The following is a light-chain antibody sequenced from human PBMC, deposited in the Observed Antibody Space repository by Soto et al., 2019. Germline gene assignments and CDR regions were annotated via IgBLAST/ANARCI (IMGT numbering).Light chain of an antibody. V-gene: IGKV1-5*01. CDR1: QSVRSW. CDR2: DAS. Sequence: DIQMTQSPATLSASVGDRFTITCRASQSVRSWLAWYQQKPGTAPKLLIFDASRLESGVPSRFSGSASGTEFTLTISSLQPDDFATYYCQQYDNYPLTFGGGTKVDIK. CDR3: QQYDNYPLT. J-gene: IGKJ4*01.